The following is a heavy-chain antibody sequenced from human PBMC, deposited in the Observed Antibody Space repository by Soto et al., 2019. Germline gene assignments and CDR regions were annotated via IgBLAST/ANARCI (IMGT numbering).Heavy chain of an antibody. D-gene: IGHD1-26*01. J-gene: IGHJ4*02. CDR2: IYYTGST. V-gene: IGHV4-31*03. CDR3: ATSLVTSRTRVDY. CDR1: GVSIFTGGFY. Sequence: TLSLNCTFSGVSIFTGGFYWSWIRQLPGKGLEWLGYIYYTGSTQYTPSLKSRLTISTDTSDNQFSLRLTSVTAADTAVYYCATSLVTSRTRVDYWGQGTLVTVSS.